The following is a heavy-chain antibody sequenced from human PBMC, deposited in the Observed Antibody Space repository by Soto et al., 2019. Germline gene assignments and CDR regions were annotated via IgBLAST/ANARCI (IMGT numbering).Heavy chain of an antibody. CDR2: MNPNSGDT. CDR1: RYTFTTYD. CDR3: VRGLEWLRNY. V-gene: IGHV1-8*01. J-gene: IGHJ4*02. D-gene: IGHD5-12*01. Sequence: QVQLVQSGAEVKKPAASVKVSCKATRYTFTTYDINWVRQATGQGLEWMGWMNPNSGDTGYAQKFQGRVTMTRDTSISTAYMELSTLTSEDTAVYYCVRGLEWLRNYWGQGTLVTVSS.